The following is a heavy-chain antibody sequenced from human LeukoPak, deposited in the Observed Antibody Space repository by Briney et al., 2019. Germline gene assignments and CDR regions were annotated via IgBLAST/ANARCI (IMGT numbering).Heavy chain of an antibody. D-gene: IGHD2-2*01. Sequence: ASVKVSCKASGYTFTSSDINWVRQATGQELEWMGWMNPNSGNTGYAQRFQGTVTMTRNSSISTAYMELSSLRSEDRAVDYCARGGTGIVVVPGAMPGRPFDPWGQGTLVTVSS. V-gene: IGHV1-8*02. CDR2: MNPNSGNT. CDR3: ARGGTGIVVVPGAMPGRPFDP. CDR1: GYTFTSSD. J-gene: IGHJ5*02.